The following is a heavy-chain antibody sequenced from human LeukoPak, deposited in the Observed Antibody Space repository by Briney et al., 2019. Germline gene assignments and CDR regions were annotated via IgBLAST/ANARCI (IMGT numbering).Heavy chain of an antibody. CDR3: AKDVRSDYFDY. CDR2: IYSGGST. J-gene: IGHJ4*02. CDR1: GFTVSSNY. Sequence: GGSLRLSCAASGFTVSSNYMTWVRQAPGKGLEWVSFIYSGGSTYYADSVKGRFTISRDNANNSLYLQMDSLRAEDTAVYYCAKDVRSDYFDYWGQGTLVTVSS. V-gene: IGHV3-66*01.